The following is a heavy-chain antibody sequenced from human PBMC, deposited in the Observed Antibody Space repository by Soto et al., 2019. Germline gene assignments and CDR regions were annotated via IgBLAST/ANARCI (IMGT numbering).Heavy chain of an antibody. Sequence: QVQLVESGGGVVQPGRSLRLSCAASGFTFSSYAMHWVRQAPGKGLEWVAVISYDGSNKYYADSVKGRFTISRDNSKNTLYLQMSSLRAEDTAVYYCARESSSSWFRWFDPWGQGTLVTVSS. V-gene: IGHV3-30-3*01. CDR3: ARESSSSWFRWFDP. CDR1: GFTFSSYA. D-gene: IGHD6-6*01. CDR2: ISYDGSNK. J-gene: IGHJ5*02.